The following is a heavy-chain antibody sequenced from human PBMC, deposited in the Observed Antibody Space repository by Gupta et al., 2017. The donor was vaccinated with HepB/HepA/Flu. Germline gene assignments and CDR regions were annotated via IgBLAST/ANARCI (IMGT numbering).Heavy chain of an antibody. CDR1: GRIFRNYA. Sequence: DVQLLESGGDLGQQGGSLRLSCAAYGRIFRNYAMDWVRQAPGKGLEWVSGLSGSGGTEYYTNSVKGRFTVSRDNFNNILYLQMTNLRAEDTALYYCAKVHVRYCSGGDCYFDMWGQGTMVTVSS. CDR2: LSGSGGTE. D-gene: IGHD2-15*01. J-gene: IGHJ3*01. CDR3: AKVHVRYCSGGDCYFDM. V-gene: IGHV3-23*01.